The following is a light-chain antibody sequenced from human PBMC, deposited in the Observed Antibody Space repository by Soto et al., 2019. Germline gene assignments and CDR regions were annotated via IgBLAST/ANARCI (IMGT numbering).Light chain of an antibody. CDR2: GAS. CDR3: QRYGSSPLA. V-gene: IGKV3-20*01. Sequence: IVLTQSPGTLSLSPEVRATLSCRASQSISSSYLAWYQQKPGQAPRLLIYGASSRVTGIPDRFSGSGSGTDLTLTISRLDPEDFAVYYCQRYGSSPLAFGPGNKVAMK. CDR1: QSISSSY. J-gene: IGKJ3*01.